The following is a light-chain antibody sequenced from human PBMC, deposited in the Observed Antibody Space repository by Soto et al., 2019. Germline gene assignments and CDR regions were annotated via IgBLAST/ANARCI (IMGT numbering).Light chain of an antibody. CDR2: GAS. V-gene: IGKV3-20*01. J-gene: IGKJ1*01. CDR1: QSVSSY. CDR3: QQYGSSPRT. Sequence: LSPGERATLSCRASQSVSSYLAWYQQKPCQAPRLLIYGASSRATGIPDRFSGSGSGTDFTLTISRLEPEDFAVYYCQQYGSSPRTFGQGTKVDIK.